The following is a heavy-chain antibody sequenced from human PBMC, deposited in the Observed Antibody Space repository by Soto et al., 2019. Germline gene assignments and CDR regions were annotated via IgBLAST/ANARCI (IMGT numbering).Heavy chain of an antibody. J-gene: IGHJ6*02. CDR1: RGTFSSYA. D-gene: IGHD1-26*01. CDR3: AREGATPPWGMDV. V-gene: IGHV1-69*12. CDR2: IIPIFGTA. Sequence: QVQLVQSGAEVKKPGSSVKVSCKASRGTFSSYAISWVRQAPGQGLEWMGGIIPIFGTANYAQKFQGRVTITADESTSKGYMELSSLRTEDKAVYYCAREGATPPWGMDVWGQGTTVPVSS.